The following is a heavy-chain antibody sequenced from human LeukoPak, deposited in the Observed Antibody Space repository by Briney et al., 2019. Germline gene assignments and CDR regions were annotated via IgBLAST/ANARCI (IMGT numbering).Heavy chain of an antibody. Sequence: SETLSLTCTVTGGSISTGDYYWSWIRQPPGKGLEWIGYIYYSGTTYYNPSLKGRISFSMQTSKNQFSLNLRSVTAADTAVYYCARDPVYGSGTFWGQGTLVTVSS. CDR3: ARDPVYGSGTF. CDR1: GGSISTGDYY. V-gene: IGHV4-30-4*01. D-gene: IGHD3-10*01. J-gene: IGHJ4*02. CDR2: IYYSGTT.